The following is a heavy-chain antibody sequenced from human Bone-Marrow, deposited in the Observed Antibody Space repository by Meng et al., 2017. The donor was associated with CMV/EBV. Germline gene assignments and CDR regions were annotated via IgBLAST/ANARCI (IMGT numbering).Heavy chain of an antibody. V-gene: IGHV1-2*02. CDR2: INPSSGGT. CDR1: GYNFIGYH. CDR3: ARDRIVGATEGEFDY. D-gene: IGHD1-26*01. Sequence: ASVKVSCKASGYNFIGYHIHWVRQAPGQGLEWMGWINPSSGGTNYAQKFQGRVTMTRDTSISTAYMELSRLRSDDTAVYYCARDRIVGATEGEFDYWGQGTRVTVSS. J-gene: IGHJ4*02.